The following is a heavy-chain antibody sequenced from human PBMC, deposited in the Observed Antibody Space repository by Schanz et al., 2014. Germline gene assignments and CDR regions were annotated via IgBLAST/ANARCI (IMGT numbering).Heavy chain of an antibody. Sequence: QVQLVESGGGVVQPGGSLRLSCVASGFSFSGFAVHWVRQAPGKGLEWVSIVSHDGFTKHYADSVRGRFTLSRDNSKNTVYLQMNSLRAEDTAVYFCAKSQYYGSGSYSDYYGVDVWGQGTTVTVSS. D-gene: IGHD3-10*01. CDR2: VSHDGFTK. V-gene: IGHV3-30*04. CDR1: GFSFSGFA. J-gene: IGHJ6*02. CDR3: AKSQYYGSGSYSDYYGVDV.